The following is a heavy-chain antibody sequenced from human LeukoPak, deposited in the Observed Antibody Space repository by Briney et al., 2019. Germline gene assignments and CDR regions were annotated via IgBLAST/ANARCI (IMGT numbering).Heavy chain of an antibody. CDR3: ARATSFNDYYDSSGLDY. CDR2: IYYSGST. V-gene: IGHV4-59*01. D-gene: IGHD3-22*01. J-gene: IGHJ4*02. CDR1: GGSFSGYY. Sequence: TASETLSLTCAVYGGSFSGYYWSWIRQPPGKGLEWIGYIYYSGSTNYNPSLKSRVTISVDTSKNQFSLKLSSVTAADTAVYYCARATSFNDYYDSSGLDYWGQGTLVTVSS.